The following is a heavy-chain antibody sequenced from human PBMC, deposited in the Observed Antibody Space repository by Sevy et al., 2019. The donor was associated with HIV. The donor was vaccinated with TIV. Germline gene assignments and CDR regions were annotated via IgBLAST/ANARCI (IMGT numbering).Heavy chain of an antibody. Sequence: GGSVRLSCAASGFTFSTYTMNWVRQAPGKGLEWVSSISSGSSYIDYADSVKGRFTNSRDNANNSLYLQMNSLRAEDTAMYYCARDGGCTSTSCLLYFDYSGQGTPVTVSS. CDR3: ARDGGCTSTSCLLYFDY. V-gene: IGHV3-21*01. D-gene: IGHD2-2*01. J-gene: IGHJ4*02. CDR2: ISSGSSYI. CDR1: GFTFSTYT.